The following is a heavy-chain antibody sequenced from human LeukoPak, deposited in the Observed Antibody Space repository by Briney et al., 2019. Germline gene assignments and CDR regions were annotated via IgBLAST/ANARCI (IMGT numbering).Heavy chain of an antibody. CDR1: GFIFSSYA. CDR2: ICGSGVNT. J-gene: IGHJ6*03. CDR3: AKLGGPYNWDYAGLNYMDV. D-gene: IGHD1-7*01. V-gene: IGHV3-23*01. Sequence: GGSLRLSCAASGFIFSSYAMTWVRQAPGKGLEWVSGICGSGVNTYYADSVKGRFTISRDNSKDTVYLQMNGLRAEDTAIYYCAKLGGPYNWDYAGLNYMDVWGKGTTFTVSS.